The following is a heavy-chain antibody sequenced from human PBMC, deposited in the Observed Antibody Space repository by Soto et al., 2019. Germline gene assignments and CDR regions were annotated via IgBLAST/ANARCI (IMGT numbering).Heavy chain of an antibody. CDR1: GGSISSSSYY. CDR3: ARSRPIAVAGT. V-gene: IGHV4-39*01. Sequence: SETLSLTCTVSGGSISSSSYYWGWIRQPPGKGLEWIGSIYYSGSTYYNPSLKSRVTISVDTSKNQFSLKLSSVTAADTAVYYCARSRPIAVAGTWGQGTLVTVSS. CDR2: IYYSGST. D-gene: IGHD6-19*01. J-gene: IGHJ5*02.